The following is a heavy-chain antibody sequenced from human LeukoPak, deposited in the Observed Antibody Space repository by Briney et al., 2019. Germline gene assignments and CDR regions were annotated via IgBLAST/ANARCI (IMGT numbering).Heavy chain of an antibody. CDR2: INAGNGNT. Sequence: ASVKVSCKASGYTFTSYAMHWVRQAPGQRLEWMGWINAGNGNTKYSQEFQGRVTITRDTSASTAYMELSRLRSDDTAVYYCARYDSSGSPVDYWGQGTLVTVSS. D-gene: IGHD3-22*01. CDR1: GYTFTSYA. V-gene: IGHV1-3*01. J-gene: IGHJ4*02. CDR3: ARYDSSGSPVDY.